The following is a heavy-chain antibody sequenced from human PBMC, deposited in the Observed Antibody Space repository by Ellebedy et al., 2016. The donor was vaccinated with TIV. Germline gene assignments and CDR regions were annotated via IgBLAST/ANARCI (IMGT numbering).Heavy chain of an antibody. V-gene: IGHV3-30*18. CDR3: AKDGRAYKYGEVAS. CDR2: ISHDESDK. CDR1: GFTFMTYA. Sequence: GGSLRLSXEASGFTFMTYAMHWVRQAPGKGLEWVAVISHDESDKKYADSVKGRVTISRDNSKRTLYLQMNSLRPEDTGVYYCAKDGRAYKYGEVASWGQGTLVVVSS. D-gene: IGHD5-12*01. J-gene: IGHJ4*02.